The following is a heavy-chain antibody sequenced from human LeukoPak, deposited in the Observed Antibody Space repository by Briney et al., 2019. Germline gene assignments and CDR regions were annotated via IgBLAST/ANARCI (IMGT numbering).Heavy chain of an antibody. V-gene: IGHV3-48*03. CDR3: ARDSSSWPYYFDY. CDR1: GFTFSSYE. Sequence: HTGGSLRLSCAASGFTFSSYEMNRVRQAPGKGLEWVSYISSSGSTIYYADSVKGRFTISRDNAKNSLYLQMNSLRAEDTAVYYCARDSSSWPYYFDYWGQGTLVTVSS. CDR2: ISSSGSTI. D-gene: IGHD6-13*01. J-gene: IGHJ4*02.